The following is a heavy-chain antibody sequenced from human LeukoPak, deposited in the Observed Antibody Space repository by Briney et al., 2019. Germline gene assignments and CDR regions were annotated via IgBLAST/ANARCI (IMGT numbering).Heavy chain of an antibody. CDR2: IYDSEIT. CDR3: AGRGHRYSRD. V-gene: IGHV4-4*09. CDR1: GDSVTSGY. J-gene: IGHJ1*01. Sequence: KPSETLSLTCTVSGDSVTSGYWSWIRQPPGKGLEWIGYIYDSEITDYNPSLKSRLTISVDTSNNQFSLNLSSVTAADTAVYYCAGRGHRYSRDWGQGILVTVSS. D-gene: IGHD2-15*01.